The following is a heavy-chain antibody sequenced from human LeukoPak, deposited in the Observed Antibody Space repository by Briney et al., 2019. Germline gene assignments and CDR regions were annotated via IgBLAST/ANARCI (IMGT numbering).Heavy chain of an antibody. Sequence: GGSLRLSCAASGFTFSSYSMNWVRQAPGKGLEWVSSISSSSSYIYYADSVKGRFTISRDNAKNALYLQMNSLRAEDTAVYYCARDGSGTPIDYWGQGTLVTVSS. CDR1: GFTFSSYS. CDR3: ARDGSGTPIDY. CDR2: ISSSSSYI. V-gene: IGHV3-21*01. D-gene: IGHD3-10*01. J-gene: IGHJ4*02.